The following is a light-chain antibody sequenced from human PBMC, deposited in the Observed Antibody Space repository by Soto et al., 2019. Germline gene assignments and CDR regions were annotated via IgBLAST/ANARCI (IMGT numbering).Light chain of an antibody. Sequence: GASIDFVTYNRVSWYQQPPGTAPKLIIYEARNRPSGVPDRFSGSKSGNTASLTISGLQAADEADYYCSLYTSENTYVFGTGTKVTVL. CDR1: SIDFVTYNR. CDR2: EAR. J-gene: IGLJ1*01. CDR3: SLYTSENTYV. V-gene: IGLV2-18*01.